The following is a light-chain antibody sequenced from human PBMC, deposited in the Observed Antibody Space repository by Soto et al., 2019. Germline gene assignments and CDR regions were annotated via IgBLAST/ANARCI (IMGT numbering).Light chain of an antibody. CDR3: QQRSNWPPLT. J-gene: IGKJ4*01. CDR1: QSVSSY. V-gene: IGKV3-11*01. CDR2: DAS. Sequence: EIVLTQSPATLSLSPGQRATLSCRASQSVSSYLAWYQQKPGQAPMLLVYDASNRATGIPARFSGSGSGTDFTLTISSLEPEDAAVYYCQQRSNWPPLTFGGGTKVEIK.